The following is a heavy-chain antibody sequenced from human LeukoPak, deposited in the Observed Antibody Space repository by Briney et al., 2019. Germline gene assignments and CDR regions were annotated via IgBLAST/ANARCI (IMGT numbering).Heavy chain of an antibody. CDR3: ARDAPGNTALDY. D-gene: IGHD5-18*01. J-gene: IGHJ4*02. CDR1: GFTFISYW. Sequence: GGSLRLSCAASGFTFISYWMHWVRQAPGKGLVWVSRINGYGSSTDFADSVKGRLTISRDNAKNTLYLQMNSLRAEDTAVYYCARDAPGNTALDYWGQGTLVTVSS. V-gene: IGHV3-74*01. CDR2: INGYGSST.